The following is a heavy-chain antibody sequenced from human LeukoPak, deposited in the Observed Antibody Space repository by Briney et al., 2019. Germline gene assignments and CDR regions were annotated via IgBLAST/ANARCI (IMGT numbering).Heavy chain of an antibody. CDR3: ARHLYCSSTSCFTPNWFDP. V-gene: IGHV4-39*01. CDR2: IYYSGST. CDR1: GGPISSSSYY. J-gene: IGHJ5*02. Sequence: SETLSLTCTVSGGPISSSSYYWGWIRQPPGKGLEWIGSIYYSGSTYYNPSLKSRVTISVDTSKNQFSLKLSSVTAADTAVYYCARHLYCSSTSCFTPNWFDPWGQGTLVTVSS. D-gene: IGHD2-2*01.